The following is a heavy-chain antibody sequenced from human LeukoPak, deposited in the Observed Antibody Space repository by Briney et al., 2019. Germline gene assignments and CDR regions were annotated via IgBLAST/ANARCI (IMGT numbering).Heavy chain of an antibody. V-gene: IGHV1-2*02. J-gene: IGHJ4*02. Sequence: ASVKVSCKASGYTFTGYYMHWVRQAPGQGPEWMGWINPNSGGTNYAQKFQGRVTMTRDTSISTAYMELSRLRSDDTAVYYCARLVVPAGEGAYFDYWGQGTLVTVSS. D-gene: IGHD2-2*01. CDR3: ARLVVPAGEGAYFDY. CDR2: INPNSGGT. CDR1: GYTFTGYY.